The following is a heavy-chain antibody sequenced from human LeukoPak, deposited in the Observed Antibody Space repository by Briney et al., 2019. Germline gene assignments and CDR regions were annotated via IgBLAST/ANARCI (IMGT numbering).Heavy chain of an antibody. CDR1: GFTFSSYG. CDR2: IRWDGIIK. J-gene: IGHJ4*02. D-gene: IGHD3-22*01. V-gene: IGHV3-30*02. Sequence: PGGSLRLSCAASGFTFSSYGMHWVCQAPGKGLEWVAFIRWDGIIKYYADSVKGRFTISRDTSKNTLYLQMNSLRAEDTAVYYCARSKSYDSSGYYFDYWGQGTLVTVSS. CDR3: ARSKSYDSSGYYFDY.